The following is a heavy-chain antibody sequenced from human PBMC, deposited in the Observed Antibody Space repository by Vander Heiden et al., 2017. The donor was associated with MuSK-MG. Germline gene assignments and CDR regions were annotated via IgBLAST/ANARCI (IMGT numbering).Heavy chain of an antibody. V-gene: IGHV1-2*02. Sequence: QVQLVQTAAVVKKPGASVKVSCKASGYTLAGYNMHWVRKGPGHGLEWMGWINPNRGGTNYAQKFQGRVTMTRDTSTSTAYLELSRLRSDDTAVYYCARVAAAGDYWCQGTPVTVSS. D-gene: IGHD6-13*01. CDR3: ARVAAAGDY. J-gene: IGHJ4*02. CDR1: GYTLAGYN. CDR2: INPNRGGT.